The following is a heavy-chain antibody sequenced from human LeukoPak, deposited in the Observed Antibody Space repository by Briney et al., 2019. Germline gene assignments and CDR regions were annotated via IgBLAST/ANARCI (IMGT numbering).Heavy chain of an antibody. Sequence: PGGSLRLSCAASGFTFSSYAMHWVRQAPGKGLEWVAVISYDGSNKYYADSVKGRFTISRDNSKNTLYLQMNSLRAEDTAVYYCARDSMASSGYHGGDYWGQGTLVTVSS. CDR3: ARDSMASSGYHGGDY. CDR2: ISYDGSNK. CDR1: GFTFSSYA. V-gene: IGHV3-30-3*01. D-gene: IGHD3-22*01. J-gene: IGHJ4*02.